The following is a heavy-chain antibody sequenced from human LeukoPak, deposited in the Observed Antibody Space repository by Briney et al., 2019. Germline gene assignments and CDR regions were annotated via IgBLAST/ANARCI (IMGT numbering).Heavy chain of an antibody. Sequence: SVKVSCKASGGTFSSYAISWVRQAPGQGLEWMGGIIPIFGTANYAQKFQGRVTITTDESTSTAYMELSSLRSEDTAVYYCARSPLVRVRITQYYFDYWGQGTLVTVSS. V-gene: IGHV1-69*05. CDR2: IIPIFGTA. J-gene: IGHJ4*02. D-gene: IGHD6-13*01. CDR1: GGTFSSYA. CDR3: ARSPLVRVRITQYYFDY.